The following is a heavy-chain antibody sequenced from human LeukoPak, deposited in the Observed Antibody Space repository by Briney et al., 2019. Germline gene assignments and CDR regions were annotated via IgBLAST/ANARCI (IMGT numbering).Heavy chain of an antibody. CDR2: IKHDGTQK. D-gene: IGHD3-22*01. J-gene: IGHJ4*02. CDR3: ARDWDYYDNSGYYFEY. Sequence: GGSLRLSCAASGFTFSSYWMGWVRQAPGKGLEWVANIKHDGTQKFYVDSVKGRFTISRDNAKNSLSLQMNSLRAEDTAVYYCARDWDYYDNSGYYFEYWGQGTLVTVSS. V-gene: IGHV3-7*05. CDR1: GFTFSSYW.